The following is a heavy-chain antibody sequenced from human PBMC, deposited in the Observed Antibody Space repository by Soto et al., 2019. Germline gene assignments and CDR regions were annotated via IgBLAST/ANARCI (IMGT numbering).Heavy chain of an antibody. Sequence: EVQLVESGGGLVQPGGSLRRSCAASGFTFSNYWIHWVRQAPGKGLVWVSRIKGDGSRIDYADSVKGRFTISRDNAKNTVYVQMNSLGDEDAAVYYCARGLPGYYGKDVWGQGTTVTVSS. CDR2: IKGDGSRI. CDR3: ARGLPGYYGKDV. CDR1: GFTFSNYW. J-gene: IGHJ6*02. D-gene: IGHD4-17*01. V-gene: IGHV3-74*01.